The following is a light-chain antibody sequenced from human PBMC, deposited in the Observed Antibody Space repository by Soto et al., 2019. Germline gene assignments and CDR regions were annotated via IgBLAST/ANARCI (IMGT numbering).Light chain of an antibody. CDR3: QQYGSSPRT. J-gene: IGKJ1*01. CDR1: QSISSNY. Sequence: EIVLTQSPGTLSMSPGERATLSCRARQSISSNYLAWYQQKPGQAPRLLIYGASSRATGIPDRFSGSGSGTDFTLTISRLEAEDFAVYYCQQYGSSPRTFGQGTKVEF. V-gene: IGKV3-20*01. CDR2: GAS.